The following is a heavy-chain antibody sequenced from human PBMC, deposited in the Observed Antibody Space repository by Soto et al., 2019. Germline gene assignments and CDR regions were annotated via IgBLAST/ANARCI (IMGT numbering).Heavy chain of an antibody. CDR1: GYNFHTYW. CDR2: IYPHDSDT. Sequence: LNISCKGSGYNFHTYWIAWVRQMPGKGLEWMGFIYPHDSDTRYSPSFRGQVTISADKSINTAYLQWTSLKASDTAIYFCARPTDYHYGMQVWGQGTTVTVSS. CDR3: ARPTDYHYGMQV. D-gene: IGHD4-17*01. V-gene: IGHV5-51*01. J-gene: IGHJ6*02.